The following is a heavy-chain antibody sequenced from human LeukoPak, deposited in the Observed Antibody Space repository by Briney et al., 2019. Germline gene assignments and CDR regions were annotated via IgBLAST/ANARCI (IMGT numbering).Heavy chain of an antibody. V-gene: IGHV4-61*01. CDR3: ARVEMATIPSYYFDY. J-gene: IGHJ4*02. CDR2: IYYSGST. CDR1: GGSVSSGSYY. Sequence: SETLSLTCTVSGGSVSSGSYYWSWIRQPPGKGLEWLGYIYYSGSTNYNPSLKSRVTISVDTSKNQFSLKLSSVTAADTAVYYCARVEMATIPSYYFDYWGQGTLVTVSS. D-gene: IGHD5-24*01.